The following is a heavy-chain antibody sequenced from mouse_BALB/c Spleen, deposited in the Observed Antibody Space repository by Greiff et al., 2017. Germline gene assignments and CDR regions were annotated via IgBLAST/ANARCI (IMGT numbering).Heavy chain of an antibody. D-gene: IGHD1-2*01. CDR3: AFSTTVPYYFDY. CDR1: GYAFSSYW. J-gene: IGHJ2*01. V-gene: IGHV1-80*01. CDR2: IYPGDGDT. Sequence: QVQLQQSGAELVRPGSSVKISCKASGYAFSSYWMNWVKQRPGQGLEWIGQIYPGDGDTNYNGKFKGKATLTADKSSSTAYMQLSSLTSEDSAVYFCAFSTTVPYYFDYWGQGTTLTVSS.